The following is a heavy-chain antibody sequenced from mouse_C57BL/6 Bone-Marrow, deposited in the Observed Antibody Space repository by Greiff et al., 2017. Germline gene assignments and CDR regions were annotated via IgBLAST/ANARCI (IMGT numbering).Heavy chain of an antibody. CDR1: GYTFTGYW. J-gene: IGHJ3*01. CDR2: INPNSGST. CDR3: ARSGGKRFAY. V-gene: IGHV1-64*01. Sequence: QVQLQQPGAELVKPGASVKLSCKASGYTFTGYWMHWVKQRPGQGLEWIGMINPNSGSTNYNEKFKSKATLTVDKSSSTAYMQLSSLTSEDSAVYYCARSGGKRFAYWGQGTLVTVSA. D-gene: IGHD2-1*01.